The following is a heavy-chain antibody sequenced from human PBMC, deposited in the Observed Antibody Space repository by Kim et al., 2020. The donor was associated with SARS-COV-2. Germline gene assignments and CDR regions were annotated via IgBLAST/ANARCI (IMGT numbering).Heavy chain of an antibody. CDR2: IKQDGSEQ. J-gene: IGHJ4*02. D-gene: IGHD2-21*01. V-gene: IGHV3-7*03. CDR3: ASTVI. Sequence: IKQDGSEQYYVDSVKGRFTISRDNAKNSLYLQMNSLRADDTAVYYCASTVIWGQGTLVTVSS.